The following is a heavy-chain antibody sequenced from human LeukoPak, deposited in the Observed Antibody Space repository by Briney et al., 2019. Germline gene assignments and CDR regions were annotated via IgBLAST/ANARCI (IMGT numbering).Heavy chain of an antibody. Sequence: PGGSLRLSCAASGFTFSSYWMHWVRQAPGKGLVWVSRINTDGSTTTYADSVKGRFTISRDNAKNTLYLQMNSLRAEDTAVYYCAKDSSSWYPSDPQGSWGQGTLVTVSS. J-gene: IGHJ5*02. CDR2: INTDGSTT. CDR3: AKDSSSWYPSDPQGS. D-gene: IGHD6-13*01. CDR1: GFTFSSYW. V-gene: IGHV3-74*01.